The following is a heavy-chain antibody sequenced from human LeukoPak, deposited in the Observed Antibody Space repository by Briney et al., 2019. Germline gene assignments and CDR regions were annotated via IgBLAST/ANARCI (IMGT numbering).Heavy chain of an antibody. J-gene: IGHJ4*02. Sequence: SGPALVKPTQTLTLTCTFSGFSLSTRGMYVGWIRQSPGKALEWLALIDWDDDKYYSTSLKTRLTISKDTSKNQVVLTMTNMDPVDTATYYCARERDIYGASFDYWGQGTLVTVPS. V-gene: IGHV2-70*01. CDR1: GFSLSTRGMY. D-gene: IGHD4/OR15-4a*01. CDR2: IDWDDDK. CDR3: ARERDIYGASFDY.